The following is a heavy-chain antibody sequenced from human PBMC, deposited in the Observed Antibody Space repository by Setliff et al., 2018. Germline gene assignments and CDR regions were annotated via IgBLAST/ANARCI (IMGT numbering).Heavy chain of an antibody. Sequence: PGGSLIPYCPAPGFAFSDWWMSWFRQAPGKGPEWVASINQPVKDIYYAHSVRGRFTASRDNAKTSLYLQMSSLRVEDTALYYCARYFCTSVNCYGPLRSDNWGQGTLVTVSS. CDR3: ARYFCTSVNCYGPLRSDN. D-gene: IGHD2-8*02. V-gene: IGHV3-7*01. CDR2: INQPVKDI. CDR1: GFAFSDWW. J-gene: IGHJ4*02.